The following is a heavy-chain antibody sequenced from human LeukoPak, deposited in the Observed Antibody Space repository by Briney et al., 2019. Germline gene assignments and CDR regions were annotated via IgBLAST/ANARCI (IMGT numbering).Heavy chain of an antibody. J-gene: IGHJ4*02. V-gene: IGHV3-23*01. Sequence: GGSLRLSCAASGFTFSSYAMSWVRQAPGKGLEWVSAISGSGGSTCYADSVKGRFTISRDNSKNTLYLQMNSLRAEDTAVYYCAKDLEYCRRTSCYVPACVSFDYWGQGTLVTVSS. CDR2: ISGSGGST. D-gene: IGHD2-2*01. CDR1: GFTFSSYA. CDR3: AKDLEYCRRTSCYVPACVSFDY.